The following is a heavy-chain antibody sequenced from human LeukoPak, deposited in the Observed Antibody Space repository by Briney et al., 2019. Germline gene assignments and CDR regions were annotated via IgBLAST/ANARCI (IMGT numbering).Heavy chain of an antibody. V-gene: IGHV3-23*01. CDR3: ASTSPNYDFWSGYYTGMGY. Sequence: GGSLRLSFAAAGFTFSNYAMTWVRQAPGKGLEWVSSISGSGGSTYYADSVKGRFTISRDNAKNSLYLQMNSLRAEDTAVYYCASTSPNYDFWSGYYTGMGYWGQGTLVTVSS. D-gene: IGHD3-3*01. CDR2: ISGSGGST. J-gene: IGHJ4*02. CDR1: GFTFSNYA.